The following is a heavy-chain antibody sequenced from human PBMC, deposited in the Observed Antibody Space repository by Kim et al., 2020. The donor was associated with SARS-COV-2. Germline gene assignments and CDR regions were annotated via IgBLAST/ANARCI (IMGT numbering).Heavy chain of an antibody. V-gene: IGHV4-59*01. CDR3: ARDHREIMGAFYY. CDR1: GDSISSYY. Sequence: SETLSLTCTVSGDSISSYYWSWFRQSPGKGLEWIGHINYSGSTNCNPSLKSRVTISLDTSKNQFSLKLTSVTAADTAVYYCARDHREIMGAFYYWGQGTLVTVSS. CDR2: INYSGST. J-gene: IGHJ4*02. D-gene: IGHD1-26*01.